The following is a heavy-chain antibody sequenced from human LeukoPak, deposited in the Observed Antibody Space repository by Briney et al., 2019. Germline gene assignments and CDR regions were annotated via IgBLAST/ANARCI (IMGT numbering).Heavy chain of an antibody. CDR3: ARDGPTAYFDY. J-gene: IGHJ4*02. Sequence: GGSLRLSCAASGFTFSSYWMSWVRQAPGKGLEWVANIKEDGSEKYYVDSVKGRFTISRDNAKNSLYLEMNNLRAEDTAVYYCARDGPTAYFDYWGQGTLVTVSS. CDR1: GFTFSSYW. D-gene: IGHD5-18*01. CDR2: IKEDGSEK. V-gene: IGHV3-7*01.